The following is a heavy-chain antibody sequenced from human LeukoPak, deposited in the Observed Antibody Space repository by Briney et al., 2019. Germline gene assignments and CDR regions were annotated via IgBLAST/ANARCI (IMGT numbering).Heavy chain of an antibody. CDR3: ARFRASVTTFDY. V-gene: IGHV3-9*01. Sequence: GRSLRLSCAASGFTFDDYAMHWVRQAPGRGLEWVSGISWNSGSIGYADSVKGRFTISRDNAKNSLYLQMNSLRAEDTAVYYCARFRASVTTFDYWGQGTLVTVSS. CDR1: GFTFDDYA. CDR2: ISWNSGSI. D-gene: IGHD4-17*01. J-gene: IGHJ4*02.